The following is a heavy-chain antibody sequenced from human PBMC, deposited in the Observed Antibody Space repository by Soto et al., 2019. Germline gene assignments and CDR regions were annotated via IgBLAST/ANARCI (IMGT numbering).Heavy chain of an antibody. CDR1: GGTFTNHA. J-gene: IGHJ4*02. Sequence: SVKISCKASGGTFTNHAISWVRQAPGQGLEWMGVIIPILGTIKYAQKFQGRVRITADESTSTAYMDLSSLTFEDTAVYYCARPKTYYYDSDTYYLNGFDYWGQGTRVTVSS. CDR2: IIPILGTI. D-gene: IGHD3-22*01. CDR3: ARPKTYYYDSDTYYLNGFDY. V-gene: IGHV1-69*13.